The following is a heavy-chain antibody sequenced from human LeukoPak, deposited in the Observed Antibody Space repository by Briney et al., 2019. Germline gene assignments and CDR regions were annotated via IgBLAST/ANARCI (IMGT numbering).Heavy chain of an antibody. V-gene: IGHV1-8*01. CDR3: ATQAELRFLEWLYFDY. Sequence: ASVKVSCKASGYTFTSYDINWVRQATGQGLEWMGWMNPNSGNTDYAQKLQGRVTMTTDTSTSTAYMELRSLRSDDTAVYYCATQAELRFLEWLYFDYWGQGTLVTVSS. CDR1: GYTFTSYD. D-gene: IGHD3-3*01. J-gene: IGHJ4*02. CDR2: MNPNSGNT.